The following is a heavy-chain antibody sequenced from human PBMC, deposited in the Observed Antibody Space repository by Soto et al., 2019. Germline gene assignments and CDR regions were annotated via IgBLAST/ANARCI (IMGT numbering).Heavy chain of an antibody. V-gene: IGHV3-23*01. D-gene: IGHD2-2*02. CDR1: GFTFSSYS. Sequence: TGGSLRLSCVASGFTFSSYSMSWVRQAPGKGLEWVSGFRAGGDDGTTYYADSVKGRFTISRDNSKNTLFLQMNSLRAEDTAIFYCARGRYCTSTNCYTDFDYWGQGTLVTVSS. J-gene: IGHJ4*02. CDR2: FRAGGDDGTT. CDR3: ARGRYCTSTNCYTDFDY.